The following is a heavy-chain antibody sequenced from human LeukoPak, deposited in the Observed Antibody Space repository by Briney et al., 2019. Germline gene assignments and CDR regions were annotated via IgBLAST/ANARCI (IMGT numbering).Heavy chain of an antibody. CDR2: IYYRGST. CDR1: GGSINSSDYY. Sequence: PSETLSLTCTVSGGSINSSDYYWGWIRQPPGKGLEWIGSIYYRGSTYYNPSLISRVTISIDTSKNQFSLYLNSVTAADTAVYYCARAQVGIVGATEFAYWGQGTLVTVSS. D-gene: IGHD1-26*01. CDR3: ARAQVGIVGATEFAY. V-gene: IGHV4-39*01. J-gene: IGHJ4*02.